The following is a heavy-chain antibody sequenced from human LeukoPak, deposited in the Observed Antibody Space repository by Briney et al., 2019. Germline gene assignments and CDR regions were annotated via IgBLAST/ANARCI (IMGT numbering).Heavy chain of an antibody. V-gene: IGHV3-9*01. D-gene: IGHD3-3*01. CDR2: ISWNSGSI. J-gene: IGHJ6*02. CDR3: AKGRIDFWSGHYYYGMDV. Sequence: GGSLRLSCAASGFTFDDYAMHWVRQAPGKGLEWVSGISWNSGSIGYADSVKGRFTISRDNAKNSLYLQMNSLRAEDTALYYCAKGRIDFWSGHYYYGMDVWGQGTTVTVSS. CDR1: GFTFDDYA.